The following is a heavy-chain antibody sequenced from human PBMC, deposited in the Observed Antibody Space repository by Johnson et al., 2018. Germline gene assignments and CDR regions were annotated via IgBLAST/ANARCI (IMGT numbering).Heavy chain of an antibody. CDR1: GFTFSSYG. V-gene: IGHV3-30*18. D-gene: IGHD4-17*01. CDR3: AKDWRYGHYDYYYMDV. J-gene: IGHJ6*03. Sequence: QVQLVQSGGGVVQPGRSLRLSCAASGFTFSSYGMHWVRQAPGKGLEWVAVISYDGSNKYYADCVKGRFTISRDNSKTTLYLQMNSLRAEDTAVYYCAKDWRYGHYDYYYMDVWGKGTTVTVSS. CDR2: ISYDGSNK.